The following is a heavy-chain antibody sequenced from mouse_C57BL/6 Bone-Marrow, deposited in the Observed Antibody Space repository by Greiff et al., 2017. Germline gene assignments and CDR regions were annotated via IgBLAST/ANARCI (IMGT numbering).Heavy chain of an antibody. V-gene: IGHV6-3*01. Sequence: EVKLVESGGGLVQPGGSMKLSCVASGFTFSNYWMNWVRQSPEKGLEWVAQIRLKSDNYATHYAESVKGRFTISRDDSKSSVYLQMNNLRAEDTGIYYCPPEPFYDGYYIYYAMDYWGQGTSVTVSS. CDR2: IRLKSDNYAT. J-gene: IGHJ4*01. CDR1: GFTFSNYW. D-gene: IGHD2-3*01. CDR3: PPEPFYDGYYIYYAMDY.